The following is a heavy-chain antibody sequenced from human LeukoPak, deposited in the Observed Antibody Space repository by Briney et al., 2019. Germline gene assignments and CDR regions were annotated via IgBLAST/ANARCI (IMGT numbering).Heavy chain of an antibody. V-gene: IGHV3-15*07. Sequence: PGGSLRLSCAASGFTFSNAWMNWVRQAPGKGLEWVGRIKSKTDGGTTDYAAPVRGRFTISRDDSKNTLYLQMNSLKTEDTAVYYCTTKNTAKLFRDHWGQGTLVTVSS. CDR1: GFTFSNAW. J-gene: IGHJ4*02. D-gene: IGHD5-18*01. CDR2: IKSKTDGGTT. CDR3: TTKNTAKLFRDH.